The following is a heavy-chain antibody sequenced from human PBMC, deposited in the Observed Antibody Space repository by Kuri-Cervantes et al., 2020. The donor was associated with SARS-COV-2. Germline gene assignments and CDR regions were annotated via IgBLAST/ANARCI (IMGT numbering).Heavy chain of an antibody. J-gene: IGHJ4*02. CDR2: IYYSGST. Sequence: GSLRLSCDVSGDSISSYYWSWIRQPPGKGLEWIGYIYYSGSTNYNPSLKSRVTISVDTSKNQFSLKLSSVTAADTAVYYCAHLEGYYDSSGYYDYWGQGTLVTVSS. CDR1: GDSISSYY. CDR3: AHLEGYYDSSGYYDY. V-gene: IGHV4-59*01. D-gene: IGHD3-22*01.